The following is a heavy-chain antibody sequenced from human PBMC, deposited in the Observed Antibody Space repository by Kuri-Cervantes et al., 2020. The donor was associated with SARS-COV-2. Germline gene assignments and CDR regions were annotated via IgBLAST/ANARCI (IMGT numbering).Heavy chain of an antibody. CDR1: GFTFGDYA. Sequence: GALRLSCTTSGFTFGDYAMSWFRQAPGKGLEWVGFIRSKAYGGTTEYAASVKGRFTISRDDSKSIAYLQMNSLKTEDTAVYYCTSIVVVPAANYWGQGTLVTVSS. CDR3: TSIVVVPAANY. J-gene: IGHJ4*02. D-gene: IGHD2-2*01. CDR2: IRSKAYGGTT. V-gene: IGHV3-49*03.